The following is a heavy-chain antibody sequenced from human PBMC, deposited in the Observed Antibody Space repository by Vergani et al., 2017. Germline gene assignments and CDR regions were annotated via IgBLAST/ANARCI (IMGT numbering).Heavy chain of an antibody. V-gene: IGHV1-58*02. J-gene: IGHJ4*02. CDR1: GFTFTSSA. CDR3: AKGSDFWSGYYTIGY. CDR2: IVVGSGNT. D-gene: IGHD3-3*01. Sequence: QMQLVQSGPEVKKPGTSVKVSCKASGFTFTSSAMQWVRQARGQRLEWIGWIVVGSGNTNYAQKFQERVTITRDMSTSTAYMELSSLRSEDTAVYYCAKGSDFWSGYYTIGYWGQGTLVTVSS.